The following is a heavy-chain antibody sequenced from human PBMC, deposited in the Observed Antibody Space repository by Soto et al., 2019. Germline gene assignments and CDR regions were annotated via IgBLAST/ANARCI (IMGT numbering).Heavy chain of an antibody. CDR2: IIPIFGTA. J-gene: IGHJ4*02. Sequence: AASVKVSCKASGGTFSSYAISWVRQAPGQGLEWMGGIIPIFGTANYAQKFQGRVTITADESTSTAYMELSSLRSEDTAVYYCARLGVYSGYDHYFDYWGQGTLVTVSS. CDR3: ARLGVYSGYDHYFDY. D-gene: IGHD5-12*01. V-gene: IGHV1-69*13. CDR1: GGTFSSYA.